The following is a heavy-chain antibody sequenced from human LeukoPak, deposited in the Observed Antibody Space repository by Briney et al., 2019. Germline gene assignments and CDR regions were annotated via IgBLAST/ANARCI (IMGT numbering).Heavy chain of an antibody. D-gene: IGHD6-6*01. J-gene: IGHJ4*02. Sequence: PSETLSLTCAVSGGSISSGAYSWSWIRQPPRKGLEWIGYVYYSGGTYYNPSLKSRVTISVDTSKNQFSLKLSSVTAADTAVYYCARGGRFGIAARRPPPYYFDYWGQGTLVTVSS. CDR2: VYYSGGT. CDR1: GGSISSGAYS. V-gene: IGHV4-30-4*07. CDR3: ARGGRFGIAARRPPPYYFDY.